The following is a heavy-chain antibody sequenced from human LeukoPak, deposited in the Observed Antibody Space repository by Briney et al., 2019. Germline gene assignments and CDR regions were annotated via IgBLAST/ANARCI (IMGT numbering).Heavy chain of an antibody. CDR3: ARVPYGDYQPVVDY. D-gene: IGHD4-17*01. CDR2: LSGSGGST. CDR1: GFSFNSYA. Sequence: GGSLRLSCAASGFSFNSYAMTWVRQAPGKGLEWVSSLSGSGGSTYYADSVKGRFTISRDNSKNTLYLQMSSLRAEDTAVYYCARVPYGDYQPVVDYWGQGTLVTVSS. J-gene: IGHJ4*02. V-gene: IGHV3-23*01.